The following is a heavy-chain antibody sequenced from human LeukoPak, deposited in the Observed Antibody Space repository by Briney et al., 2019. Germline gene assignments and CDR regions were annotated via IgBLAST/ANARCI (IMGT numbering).Heavy chain of an antibody. V-gene: IGHV3-9*01. CDR2: ISWNSGSI. J-gene: IGHJ4*02. Sequence: SLRLSCAASGFTFDDYAMHWVRQAPGKGLEWVSGISWNSGSIGYADSVKGRLTISRDNAKNSLYLQMNSLRAEDTAVYYCARAYGASYYFDYWGQGILVTVSS. CDR1: GFTFDDYA. CDR3: ARAYGASYYFDY. D-gene: IGHD4-17*01.